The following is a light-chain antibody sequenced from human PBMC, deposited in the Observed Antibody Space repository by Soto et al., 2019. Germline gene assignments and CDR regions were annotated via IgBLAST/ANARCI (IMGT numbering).Light chain of an antibody. CDR3: QQYGTSPT. J-gene: IGKJ5*01. CDR2: GAS. CDR1: QSLITRY. V-gene: IGKV3-20*01. Sequence: EIVLTQSPGTLSLFPGERATLSCRASQSLITRYLAWYQQKPGQAPRLLIYGASSRATGIPDRFSGSGSVKDFTLTISRLEPEDFAVYSCQQYGTSPTFGQGTRLEIK.